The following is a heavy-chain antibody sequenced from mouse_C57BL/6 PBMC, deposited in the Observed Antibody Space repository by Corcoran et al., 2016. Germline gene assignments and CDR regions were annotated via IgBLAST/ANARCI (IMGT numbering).Heavy chain of an antibody. V-gene: IGHV1-80*01. CDR2: IYPGDGDT. CDR3: ATRWLLPYYYAMDY. Sequence: QVQLQQSGAELVKPGASVKISCKASGYAFSSYWMNWVKQRPGKGLEWIGQIYPGDGDTNYNGKFKGRATLTADKSSSTAYMQLSSLTSEDSAVYFCATRWLLPYYYAMDYWGQGTSVTVSS. CDR1: GYAFSSYW. J-gene: IGHJ4*01. D-gene: IGHD2-3*01.